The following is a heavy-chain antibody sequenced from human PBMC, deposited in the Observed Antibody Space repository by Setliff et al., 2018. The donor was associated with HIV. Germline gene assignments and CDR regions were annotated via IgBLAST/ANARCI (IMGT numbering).Heavy chain of an antibody. Sequence: ASVKVSCKASEYTFTGYYMHWVRQAPGQGLEWMGWINPNSGGTNYAQKFQGRVTMTRDTSISTAYMELSRLRSDDTAVYYCARTLPQYTNLFDYWGQGTLVTVSS. CDR3: ARTLPQYTNLFDY. CDR1: EYTFTGYY. J-gene: IGHJ4*02. V-gene: IGHV1-2*02. D-gene: IGHD5-18*01. CDR2: INPNSGGT.